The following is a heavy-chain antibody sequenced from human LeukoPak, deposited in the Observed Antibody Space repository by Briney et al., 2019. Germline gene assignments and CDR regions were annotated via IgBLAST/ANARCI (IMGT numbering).Heavy chain of an antibody. V-gene: IGHV1-2*02. D-gene: IGHD4-23*01. CDR1: GYTFTSYG. J-gene: IGHJ4*02. Sequence: ASVKVSCKASGYTFTSYGISWVRQAPGQGLEWMGWINPNSGGTNYAQKFQGRVTMTRDTSISTAYMELSRLRSDDTAVYYCARSHLPTVVTLAVVYWGQGTLVTVSS. CDR2: INPNSGGT. CDR3: ARSHLPTVVTLAVVY.